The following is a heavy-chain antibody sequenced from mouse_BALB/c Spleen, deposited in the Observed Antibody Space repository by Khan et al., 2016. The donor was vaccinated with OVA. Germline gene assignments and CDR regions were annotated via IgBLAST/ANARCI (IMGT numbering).Heavy chain of an antibody. V-gene: IGHV1-7*01. Sequence: VQLKESGAELAKPGASVKMSCKASGYTFTTYWMHWVKQRPGQGLEWIGYINPTSGFTDYNQKFKDKATLTADKSSSTDYMQLSSLTSDDSAVYYCARDRIDYWGQGTTLTVSS. J-gene: IGHJ2*01. CDR1: GYTFTTYW. CDR2: INPTSGFT. CDR3: ARDRIDY.